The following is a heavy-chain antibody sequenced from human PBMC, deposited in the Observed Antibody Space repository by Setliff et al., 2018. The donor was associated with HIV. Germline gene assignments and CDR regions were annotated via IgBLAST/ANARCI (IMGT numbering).Heavy chain of an antibody. CDR2: IDHGGRT. Sequence: SETLSLTCAVYGGTFSDDYWSWIRQPPGRGMEWIGDIDHGGRTNYNPSLKSRVTMAVDASKSQISLNLTSVTAADTAVYYCARCSGRFGAVTWFDPWGHGMLVTVSS. J-gene: IGHJ5*02. V-gene: IGHV4-34*08. D-gene: IGHD3-10*02. CDR3: ARCSGRFGAVTWFDP. CDR1: GGTFSDDY.